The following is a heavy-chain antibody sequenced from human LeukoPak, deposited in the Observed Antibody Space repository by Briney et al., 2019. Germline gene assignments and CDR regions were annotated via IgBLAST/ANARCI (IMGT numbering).Heavy chain of an antibody. D-gene: IGHD2-8*01. Sequence: GDSVNVSCETSGYTFTNYGLLWVRQAPGHGLEGMGWINVYNGKTNYAQKFQDGVTTPAATPTRTAYLELRSLGSDDTAVYYCARCPLYAWIPRFLDYWGPGSLVTVSP. J-gene: IGHJ4*02. V-gene: IGHV1-18*04. CDR2: INVYNGKT. CDR3: ARCPLYAWIPRFLDY. CDR1: GYTFTNYG.